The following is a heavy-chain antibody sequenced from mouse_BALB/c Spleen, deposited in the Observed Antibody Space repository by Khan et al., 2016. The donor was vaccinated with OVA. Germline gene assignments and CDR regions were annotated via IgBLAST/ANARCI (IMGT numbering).Heavy chain of an antibody. V-gene: IGHV2-9*02. CDR2: IWAGGST. D-gene: IGHD1-1*01. CDR3: ARDHGNTYEYFDY. CDR1: GFSLTSYG. Sequence: VQLQESGPGLVAPSQSLSITCTVSGFSLTSYGVHWVRQPPGKGLEWRGIIWAGGSTNYNSALMSRLSISKDNSKSQVFVKMISLQTDDTAMYYCARDHGNTYEYFDYWGQGTTLTVSS. J-gene: IGHJ2*01.